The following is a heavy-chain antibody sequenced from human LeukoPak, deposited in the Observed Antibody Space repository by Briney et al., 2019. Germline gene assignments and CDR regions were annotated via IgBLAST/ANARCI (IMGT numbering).Heavy chain of an antibody. D-gene: IGHD3-16*01. Sequence: GGSLRLSCAASGLSFSSHWMSWVRQAPGKGLEWVANINQDGSVINYVGSVKGRFTISRDNAENSLYLQMNSLRVEDTAVYYCARDGGIIRFGGQDVWGQGTTVIVS. CDR2: INQDGSVI. CDR3: ARDGGIIRFGGQDV. J-gene: IGHJ6*02. CDR1: GLSFSSHW. V-gene: IGHV3-7*01.